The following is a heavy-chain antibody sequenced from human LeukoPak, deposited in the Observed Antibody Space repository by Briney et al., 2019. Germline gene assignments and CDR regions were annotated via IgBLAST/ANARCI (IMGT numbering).Heavy chain of an antibody. D-gene: IGHD6-6*01. Sequence: GESLKISCKGSGYSFTSYWIGWVRQMPGKGLEWMGTIDPSDSYNNYSPSFQGHVTISADKSISTAYLQWSSLKASDTAMYYCARAYSRSRFDYWGQGTLVTVSS. CDR1: GYSFTSYW. J-gene: IGHJ4*02. CDR2: IDPSDSYN. CDR3: ARAYSRSRFDY. V-gene: IGHV5-10-1*01.